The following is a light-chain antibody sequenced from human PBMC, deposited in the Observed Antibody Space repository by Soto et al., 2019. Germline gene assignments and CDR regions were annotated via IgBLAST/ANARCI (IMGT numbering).Light chain of an antibody. CDR1: QGISSS. CDR3: QHLNSYPTWT. V-gene: IGKV1-9*01. CDR2: AAS. J-gene: IGKJ1*01. Sequence: IQFTQSPSSLSASVGDRVTITCLASQGISSSLAWYQHKPGKAPYLLLSAASTLQSGGPSRFSGSGSETDITLAISSLQPEDFATYYCQHLNSYPTWTFGQWTKVEIK.